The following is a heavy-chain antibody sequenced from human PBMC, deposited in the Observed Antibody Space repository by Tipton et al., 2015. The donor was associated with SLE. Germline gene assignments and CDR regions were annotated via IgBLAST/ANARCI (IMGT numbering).Heavy chain of an antibody. CDR2: IYYTGTT. V-gene: IGHV4-31*03. J-gene: IGHJ4*02. CDR1: GVPVSSDGFY. Sequence: TLSLTCTVSGVPVSSDGFYWCWIRQHPDKVLEWIGYIYYTGTTQYNPSLKSRLTISLDTSKNQFSLRLSSVTAADTATYYCARAGEYGDYEATDYWGQGILVTVSS. D-gene: IGHD5-12*01. CDR3: ARAGEYGDYEATDY.